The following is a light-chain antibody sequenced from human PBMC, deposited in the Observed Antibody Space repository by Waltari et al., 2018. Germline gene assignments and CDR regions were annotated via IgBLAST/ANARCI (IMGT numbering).Light chain of an antibody. Sequence: DVVMIQSPISLPITPGQSASMTCRSSQSLLNSDGNSYFSWFVQRPGQPPRRLIYKVSKRACGVPDRVSGSGAGTDVTLQINRVEAEDVGIYYCMQGTHFPWTFGQGTKVEIK. J-gene: IGKJ1*01. CDR3: MQGTHFPWT. CDR2: KVS. CDR1: QSLLNSDGNSY. V-gene: IGKV2-30*01.